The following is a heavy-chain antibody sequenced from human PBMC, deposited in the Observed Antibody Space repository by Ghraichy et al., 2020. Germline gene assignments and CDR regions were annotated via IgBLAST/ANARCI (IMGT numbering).Heavy chain of an antibody. D-gene: IGHD1-14*01. CDR3: ATEIPASETQRAFN. Sequence: KVSCKISGYTFSELCMHWVRQAPGKGLEWMGGFDPEDGETTYAQKFQGRVTMTEDTSTNTAFMELTSLRSEDTAVYFCATEIPASETQRAFNWGQGTPVIVSS. CDR2: FDPEDGET. J-gene: IGHJ4*02. V-gene: IGHV1-24*01. CDR1: GYTFSELC.